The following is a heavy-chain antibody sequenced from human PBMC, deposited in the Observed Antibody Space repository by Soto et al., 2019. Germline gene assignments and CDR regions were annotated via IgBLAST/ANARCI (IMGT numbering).Heavy chain of an antibody. Sequence: SETLSLTCTVSGGSISSGDSYWSWIRQSPGKGLEWIGYIDYSGSTYYNPSLKSRVTISVDTSKNQFSLKLNSATAADTAVYYCAREGAASYSYYYGTDVWGQGTTVTVSS. CDR3: AREGAASYSYYYGTDV. J-gene: IGHJ6*02. V-gene: IGHV4-30-4*01. D-gene: IGHD3-16*01. CDR2: IDYSGST. CDR1: GGSISSGDSY.